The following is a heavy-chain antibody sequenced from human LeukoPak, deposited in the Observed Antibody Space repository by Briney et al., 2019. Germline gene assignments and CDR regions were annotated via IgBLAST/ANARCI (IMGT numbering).Heavy chain of an antibody. V-gene: IGHV4-59*08. CDR2: IYYSGST. CDR1: GGSISSYY. CDR3: ARPARRYYDSSGYYGAYWYFDL. J-gene: IGHJ2*01. D-gene: IGHD3-22*01. Sequence: SETLSLTCTVSGGSISSYYWSWIRQPPGKGLEWIGYIYYSGSTNYNPSLKSRVTISVDTSKNQFSLKLSSVTAADTAVYYCARPARRYYDSSGYYGAYWYFDLWGRGTLVTVSS.